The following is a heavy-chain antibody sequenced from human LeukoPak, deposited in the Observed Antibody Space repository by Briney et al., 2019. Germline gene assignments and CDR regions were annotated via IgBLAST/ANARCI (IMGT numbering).Heavy chain of an antibody. CDR3: ARDTNRSGYDSYYFDY. CDR1: GFTFSSFS. J-gene: IGHJ4*02. CDR2: ISTSSIYI. D-gene: IGHD5-12*01. V-gene: IGHV3-21*01. Sequence: GGSLRLSCAASGFTFSSFSMSWVRQAPGKGLEWVSSISTSSIYIYYADSVKGRFTISRDNAKNSLYLQMNSLRAEDTAVYYCARDTNRSGYDSYYFDYWGQGTLVTVSS.